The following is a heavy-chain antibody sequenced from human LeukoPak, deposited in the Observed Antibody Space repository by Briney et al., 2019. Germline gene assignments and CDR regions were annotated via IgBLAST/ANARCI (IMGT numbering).Heavy chain of an antibody. V-gene: IGHV4-59*01. CDR1: GGSISSYY. Sequence: SETLSLTCTVSGGSISSYYWSWIRQPPGKGLEWVGYIYYSGSTNYNPSLKSRVTISVDTSKNQFSLKPSSVTAEDTAVYYCAGTQEGDFWSGYLDYWGQGTLVTVSS. J-gene: IGHJ4*02. CDR3: AGTQEGDFWSGYLDY. D-gene: IGHD3-3*01. CDR2: IYYSGST.